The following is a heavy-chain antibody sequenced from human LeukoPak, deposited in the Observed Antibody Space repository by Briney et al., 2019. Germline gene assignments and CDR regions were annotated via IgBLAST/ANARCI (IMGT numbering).Heavy chain of an antibody. Sequence: GGSLRLSCAASGFVFSTYWMTWVRQAPGKGLEWVANINLDGTEEHYVDSSLKGRFTISRDNAKNSLYLQMTSLRVEDTSVYYCASGRHDFLHWGQGTLVTVSS. J-gene: IGHJ4*02. CDR3: ASGRHDFLH. V-gene: IGHV3-7*01. D-gene: IGHD3/OR15-3a*01. CDR1: GFVFSTYW. CDR2: INLDGTEE.